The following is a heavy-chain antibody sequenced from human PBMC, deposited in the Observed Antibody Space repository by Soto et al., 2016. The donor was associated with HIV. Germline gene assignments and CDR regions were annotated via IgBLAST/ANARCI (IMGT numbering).Heavy chain of an antibody. CDR1: GFTFSSYA. Sequence: EVQLLESGGGLVQPGGSLRLSCAASGFTFSSYAMNWVRQAPGQGLEWVSAISASGGSTYYADSVKGRFTISRDNVKNTPYLQMNSLRAEDTAVYYCVKWGYCRAGTCSKASPFDYWGRGTLVTVSS. J-gene: IGHJ4*02. D-gene: IGHD2-15*01. CDR3: VKWGYCRAGTCSKASPFDY. CDR2: ISASGGST. V-gene: IGHV3-23*01.